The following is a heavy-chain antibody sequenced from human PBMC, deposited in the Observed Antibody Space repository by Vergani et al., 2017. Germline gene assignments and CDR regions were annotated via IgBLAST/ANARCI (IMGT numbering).Heavy chain of an antibody. CDR3: ARTESFILRYFHWAL. J-gene: IGHJ4*02. V-gene: IGHV4-39*01. Sequence: QLHLQESGPGLVKPSETLYLTCTVSGGSITSSSYYWGWIRQPPGKGLEWIGNIYHNGGAYYNPSLKGRVTISVDTSKNQFSLEVNSVTAADTAIYFCARTESFILRYFHWALWGQGTLVTVSS. CDR2: IYHNGGA. CDR1: GGSITSSSYY. D-gene: IGHD3-9*01.